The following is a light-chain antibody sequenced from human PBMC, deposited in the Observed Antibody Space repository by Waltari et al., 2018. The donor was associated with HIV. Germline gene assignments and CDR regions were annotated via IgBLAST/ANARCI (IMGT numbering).Light chain of an antibody. Sequence: YDLSPPLSVSVDLGRTARITCGGDNSGSQNGHWYQQKPGQAPVLVIYRSRNRPSGITDRISASKAGSMVTLIISRVQIEDEADYFCQVWDSRTVVFGGGTTLTVL. CDR2: RSR. J-gene: IGLJ2*01. CDR1: NSGSQN. CDR3: QVWDSRTVV. V-gene: IGLV3-9*01.